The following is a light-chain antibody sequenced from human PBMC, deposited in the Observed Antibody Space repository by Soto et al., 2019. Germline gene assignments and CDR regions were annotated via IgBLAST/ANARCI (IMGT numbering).Light chain of an antibody. CDR1: QSISSW. J-gene: IGKJ1*01. V-gene: IGKV1-5*01. CDR3: QQYSTYPWT. Sequence: DIQMTQSPSTLSASVGDRVTITCRASQSISSWLAWYQQKPGKAPKVLIFDASSLESGVPSRFSGSGSATECTLTISSLQPDDFATYYCQQYSTYPWTFGQGTKVDIK. CDR2: DAS.